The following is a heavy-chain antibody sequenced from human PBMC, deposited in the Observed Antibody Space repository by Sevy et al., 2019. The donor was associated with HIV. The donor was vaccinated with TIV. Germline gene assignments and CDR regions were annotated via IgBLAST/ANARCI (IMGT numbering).Heavy chain of an antibody. D-gene: IGHD6-6*01. J-gene: IGHJ4*02. V-gene: IGHV3-21*01. CDR1: GFSFSSYS. CDR2: ISSSSSYI. CDR3: ARVPGSYYFDY. Sequence: GGSLRLSCVASGFSFSSYSINWVRQTPGKGLEWVSSISSSSSYIYYADSAKGRFTISRDNAKNSLYLQMNSLRAEDTAVYYCARVPGSYYFDYWGQGTLVTVSS.